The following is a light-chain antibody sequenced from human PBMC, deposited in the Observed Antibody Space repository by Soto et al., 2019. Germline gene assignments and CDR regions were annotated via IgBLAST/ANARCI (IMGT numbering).Light chain of an antibody. CDR1: QSVSSNY. CDR3: QQYNNWPFT. J-gene: IGKJ4*01. Sequence: ETVLTQSPGTLSLSPGERATLSCRSSQSVSSNYLAWYQQKPGQAPRLLIYDVSSRATGIPDRFSGSGSGTDFTLTISSLQSEDFAVYYCQQYNNWPFTFGGGTKVEIK. CDR2: DVS. V-gene: IGKV3-20*01.